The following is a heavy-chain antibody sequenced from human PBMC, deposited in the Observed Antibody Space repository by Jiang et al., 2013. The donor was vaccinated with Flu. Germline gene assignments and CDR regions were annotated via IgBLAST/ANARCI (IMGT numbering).Heavy chain of an antibody. CDR1: GGSISSYY. CDR3: ARDLQDPGIQLWRGYYYYGMDV. D-gene: IGHD5-18*01. J-gene: IGHJ6*02. CDR2: IYYSGST. V-gene: IGHV4-59*13. Sequence: GSGLVKPSETLSLTRTVSGGSISSYYWSWIRQPPGKGLEWIGYIYYSGSTNYNPSLKSRVTISVDTSKNQFSLKLSSVTAADTAVYYCARDLQDPGIQLWRGYYYYGMDVWGQGTTVTVSS.